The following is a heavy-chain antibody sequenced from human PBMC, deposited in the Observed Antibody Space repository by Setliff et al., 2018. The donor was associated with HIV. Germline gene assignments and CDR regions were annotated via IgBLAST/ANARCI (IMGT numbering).Heavy chain of an antibody. CDR1: GYTFTSYD. Sequence: ASVKVSCKASGYTFTSYDINWVRQATGQGLEWMGWMNPNNGNTGYAQKFQGRVTMTRNTSISTAYMELSSLRSEDTAVYYCARGSSYSSSWYVFRPQALNDAFDIWAQGTMVTV. D-gene: IGHD6-13*01. CDR3: ARGSSYSSSWYVFRPQALNDAFDI. CDR2: MNPNNGNT. J-gene: IGHJ3*02. V-gene: IGHV1-8*02.